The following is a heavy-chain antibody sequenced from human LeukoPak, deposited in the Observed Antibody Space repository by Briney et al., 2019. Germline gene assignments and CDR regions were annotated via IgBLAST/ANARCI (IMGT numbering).Heavy chain of an antibody. Sequence: PSETLSLTCSVSGGSISRGDFYWNWIRQPAGKGLEWIGRVFRSGATSSNPALKGRVTISIDTSKNHFSLRVSSVTAADTAVYYCVRDLGFKKWYFDLWGRGALVTVSS. CDR3: VRDLGFKKWYFDL. CDR1: GGSISRGDFY. J-gene: IGHJ2*01. V-gene: IGHV4-61*02. D-gene: IGHD6-25*01. CDR2: VFRSGAT.